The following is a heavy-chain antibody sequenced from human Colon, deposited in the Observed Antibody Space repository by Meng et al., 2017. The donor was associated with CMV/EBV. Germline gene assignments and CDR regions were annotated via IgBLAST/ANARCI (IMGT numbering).Heavy chain of an antibody. CDR1: GLNIGSKW. CDR3: ARQVRIDGRFDY. J-gene: IGHJ4*02. D-gene: IGHD2/OR15-2a*01. Sequence: GESLKISCAVSGLNIGSKWMSWVRQAPGKGPQWVAVSYSAGPTNYADFAKGRFTIFRDNSKNTVYLEMNSLRPEDTAVYYCARQVRIDGRFDYWGQGTLVTVSS. V-gene: IGHV3-66*02. CDR2: SYSAGPT.